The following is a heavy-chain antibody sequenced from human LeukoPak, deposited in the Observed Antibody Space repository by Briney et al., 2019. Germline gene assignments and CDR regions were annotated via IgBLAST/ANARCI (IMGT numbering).Heavy chain of an antibody. CDR2: ADYSGNT. CDR3: AMQVGIYGDYNNWFDP. D-gene: IGHD4-17*01. Sequence: SETLSLTCTVSGASLNNYYWNWVRQPPGKGLEWIGNADYSGNTRHNPSLKSRVTISLDISKNHFSLRLSSVTAADTAVYYCAMQVGIYGDYNNWFDPWGQGARVTVSS. J-gene: IGHJ5*02. CDR1: GASLNNYY. V-gene: IGHV4-59*08.